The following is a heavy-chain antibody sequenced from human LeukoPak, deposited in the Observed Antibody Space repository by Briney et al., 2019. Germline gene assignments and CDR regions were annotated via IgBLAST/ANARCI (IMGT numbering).Heavy chain of an antibody. CDR3: ARDPGGVGATGY. V-gene: IGHV4-38-2*02. CDR1: GYSISSGYY. J-gene: IGHJ4*02. Sequence: SETLSLTCAVSGYSISSGYYWGWIRPPPGKGLEWIGSIYHSGSTYYNPSLKSRVTISVDTSKNQFSLKLSSVTAADTAVYYCARDPGGVGATGYWGQGTLVTVSS. CDR2: IYHSGST. D-gene: IGHD1-26*01.